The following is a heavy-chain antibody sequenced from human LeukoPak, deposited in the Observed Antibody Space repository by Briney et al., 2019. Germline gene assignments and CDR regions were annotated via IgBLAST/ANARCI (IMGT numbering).Heavy chain of an antibody. Sequence: PGGSLRLSCAASGFTFSSYEMNWVRQAPGKGLEWVSYISSSGSTIYYADSVKGRFTISRDNAKNSLYLQMNSLRAEDTAVYYCERYFRDGDYEGDYYGMDGWRKGSTVSVRS. CDR1: GFTFSSYE. V-gene: IGHV3-48*03. J-gene: IGHJ6*01. CDR3: ERYFRDGDYEGDYYGMDG. CDR2: ISSSGSTI. D-gene: IGHD4-17*01.